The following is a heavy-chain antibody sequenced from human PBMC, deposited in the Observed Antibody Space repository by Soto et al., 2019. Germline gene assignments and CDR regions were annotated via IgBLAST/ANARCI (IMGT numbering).Heavy chain of an antibody. V-gene: IGHV3-48*01. J-gene: IGHJ4*02. CDR1: GFTFSSYS. Sequence: PGGSLRLSCAASGFTFSSYSMNWVRQAPGKGLEWVSYIHSDSTTIYYADSVKGRFTISRDNAKSSLYLKMNNLRAEDTAVYYCAKHFDSGCPDYWGQGTLVTVSS. CDR3: AKHFDSGCPDY. D-gene: IGHD6-19*01. CDR2: IHSDSTTI.